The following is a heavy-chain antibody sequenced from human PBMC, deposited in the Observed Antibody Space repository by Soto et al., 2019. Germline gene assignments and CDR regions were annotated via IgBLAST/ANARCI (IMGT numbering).Heavy chain of an antibody. CDR1: GFTFSSYA. D-gene: IGHD2-15*01. CDR3: VKGSDGGRPYYFDY. CDR2: ISDSGGST. V-gene: IGHV3-23*01. Sequence: GGSLRLSCAASGFTFSSYARSWVRQAPGKGLEWVSAISDSGGSTYLADSVKGRFTISRDNSKNTLYLQMNSLRAEDTAVYYWVKGSDGGRPYYFDYWGRGTLVTVSS. J-gene: IGHJ4*02.